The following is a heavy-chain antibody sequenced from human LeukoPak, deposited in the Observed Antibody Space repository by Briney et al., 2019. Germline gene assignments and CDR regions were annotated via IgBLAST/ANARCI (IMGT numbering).Heavy chain of an antibody. CDR2: ISSSGSTI. CDR1: GFTFSDYY. D-gene: IGHD3-9*01. V-gene: IGHV3-11*04. J-gene: IGHJ4*02. CDR3: AKEGNYDILTGYYSDY. Sequence: PGGSLRLSCAASGFTFSDYYMNWIRQAPGKGLEGVSYISSSGSTIYYADSVKGRFTISRDNAKNSLYLQMNSLRAEDTAVYYCAKEGNYDILTGYYSDYWGQGTLVTVSS.